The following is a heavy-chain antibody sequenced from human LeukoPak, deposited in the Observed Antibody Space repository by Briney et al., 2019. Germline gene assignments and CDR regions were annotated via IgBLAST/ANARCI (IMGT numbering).Heavy chain of an antibody. Sequence: AGGSLRLSCAASGFTFSTYWMHWVRQAPGKGLLWVSRVNSDGSSTMYADSVKGRFTISRDNAKNTLYLQMNSLRAEETAVYYCARGGVPTHYYYMDVWGKGTTVTISS. J-gene: IGHJ6*03. D-gene: IGHD3-10*01. V-gene: IGHV3-74*03. CDR3: ARGGVPTHYYYMDV. CDR2: VNSDGSST. CDR1: GFTFSTYW.